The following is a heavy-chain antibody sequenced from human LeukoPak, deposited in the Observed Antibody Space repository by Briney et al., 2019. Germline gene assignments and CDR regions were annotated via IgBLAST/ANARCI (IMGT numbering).Heavy chain of an antibody. CDR3: AKVPQDIVAVDAFDI. CDR1: GFTFSSYA. CDR2: ISGSGGST. D-gene: IGHD5-12*01. V-gene: IGHV3-23*01. Sequence: GGSLRLSCAASGFTFSSYAMIWVRQAPGKGLDWVSAISGSGGSTYYADSVKGRFTISRDNSKNTLYLQMNSLRAEDTAVYYCAKVPQDIVAVDAFDIWGQGTMVTVSS. J-gene: IGHJ3*02.